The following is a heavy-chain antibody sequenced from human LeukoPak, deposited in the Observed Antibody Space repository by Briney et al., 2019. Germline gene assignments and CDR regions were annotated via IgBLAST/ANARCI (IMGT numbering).Heavy chain of an antibody. V-gene: IGHV3-7*01. CDR1: GFTFSSYW. CDR2: IKQDGSEK. D-gene: IGHD2-2*01. CDR3: ARDGGGYCSSTSCLVDYYYYYYMDV. J-gene: IGHJ6*03. Sequence: GGSLRLSCAASGFTFSSYWMSWVRQAPGKGLEWVAHIKQDGSEKYYVDSVKGRFTISRDNAKNSLYLQMNSLRAEDTAVYYCARDGGGYCSSTSCLVDYYYYYYMDVWGKGTTVTVSS.